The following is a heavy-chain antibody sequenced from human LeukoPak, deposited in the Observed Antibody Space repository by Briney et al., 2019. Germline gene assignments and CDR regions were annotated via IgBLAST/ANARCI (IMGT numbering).Heavy chain of an antibody. CDR1: GFTFDDYA. CDR2: ISWNGGRT. Sequence: SGGSLRLSCAASGFTFDDYAMHWVRQAPGKGLEWVSLISWNGGRTYYADSVKGRFTISRDNSKNSLYLQMNSLGVEDTALYYCATTQDIVVVVAGDAFDIWGQGTMVTVSS. CDR3: ATTQDIVVVVAGDAFDI. V-gene: IGHV3-43D*03. J-gene: IGHJ3*02. D-gene: IGHD2-15*01.